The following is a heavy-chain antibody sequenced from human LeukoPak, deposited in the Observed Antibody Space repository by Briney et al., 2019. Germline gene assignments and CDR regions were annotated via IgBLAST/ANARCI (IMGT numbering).Heavy chain of an antibody. J-gene: IGHJ5*02. CDR1: GGSFSGYY. D-gene: IGHD4-17*01. V-gene: IGHV4-34*01. CDR2: INHSRST. CDR3: AREGYGDYVWFDP. Sequence: NPSETLSLTCAVYGGSFSGYYWSWIRQPPGKGLEWIGEINHSRSTNYNPSLKSRVTISVDTSKNQFSLKLSSVTAADTAVYYCAREGYGDYVWFDPWGQGTLVTVSS.